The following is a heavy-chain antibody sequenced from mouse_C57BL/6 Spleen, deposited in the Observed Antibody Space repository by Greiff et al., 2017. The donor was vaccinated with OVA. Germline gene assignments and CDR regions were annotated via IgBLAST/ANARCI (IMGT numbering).Heavy chain of an antibody. D-gene: IGHD1-1*01. CDR3: ARGTTVG. Sequence: EVKVVESGGGLVKPGGSLKLSCAASGFTFSSYAMSWVRQTPEKRLEWVATISDGGSYTYYPDNVKGRFTISRDNAKNNLYLQMSHLKSEDTAMYYCARGTTVGRGQGTSVTVSS. V-gene: IGHV5-4*03. J-gene: IGHJ4*01. CDR1: GFTFSSYA. CDR2: ISDGGSYT.